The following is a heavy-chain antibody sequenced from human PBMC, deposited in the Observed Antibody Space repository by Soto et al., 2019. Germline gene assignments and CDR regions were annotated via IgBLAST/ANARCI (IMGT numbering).Heavy chain of an antibody. CDR3: AKVGSWSYYYYMDV. Sequence: EVQLVDSGGGLVQRGRSLRLSCAASGFTFDDYAMHWVRQAPGKGLEWVSGISWNSGSIGYADSVKGRFTISRDNAKNSLYLQMNSLRAEDTALYFCAKVGSWSYYYYMDVWGKGTTVTVSS. CDR2: ISWNSGSI. CDR1: GFTFDDYA. D-gene: IGHD6-13*01. V-gene: IGHV3-9*01. J-gene: IGHJ6*03.